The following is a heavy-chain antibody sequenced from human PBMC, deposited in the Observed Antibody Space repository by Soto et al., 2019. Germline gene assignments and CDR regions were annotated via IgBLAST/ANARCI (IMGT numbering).Heavy chain of an antibody. Sequence: SLRLSCAASGFTFSYYAMSWVRQAPGKGLEWVSSISGSGGSTYYADSVKGRFTVSRDNSKNTLYLFLKSLRAEDTALYYCAKAGSTNDYGGNWFDPWGQGALVTVSS. CDR2: ISGSGGST. V-gene: IGHV3-23*01. CDR1: GFTFSYYA. CDR3: AKAGSTNDYGGNWFDP. J-gene: IGHJ5*02. D-gene: IGHD4-17*01.